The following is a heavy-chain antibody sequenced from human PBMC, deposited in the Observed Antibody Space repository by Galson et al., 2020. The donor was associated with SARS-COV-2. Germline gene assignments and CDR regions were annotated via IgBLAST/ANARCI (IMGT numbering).Heavy chain of an antibody. V-gene: IGHV3-33*01. CDR1: GFTFSSYG. Sequence: GESLKISCAASGFTFSSYGMHWVRQAPGKGLEWVAVIWYDGSNKYYADSVKGRFTISRDNSKNTLYLQMNSLRAEDTAVYYCARDHMLDTQAYSSSWTPGDYWGQGTLVTVSS. CDR2: IWYDGSNK. CDR3: ARDHMLDTQAYSSSWTPGDY. D-gene: IGHD6-13*01. J-gene: IGHJ4*02.